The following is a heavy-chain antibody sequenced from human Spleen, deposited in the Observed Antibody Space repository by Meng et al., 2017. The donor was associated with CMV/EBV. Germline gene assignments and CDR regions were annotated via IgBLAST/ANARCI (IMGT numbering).Heavy chain of an antibody. J-gene: IGHJ4*02. D-gene: IGHD1-1*01. V-gene: IGHV3-30-3*01. Sequence: GESLKISCAASRFTFSSYAMHWVRQAPGKGLEWVAVISYDGSNKFYADSGKGRFTISRDNSKNTLYLQMNSLRAEDTALYYCARRTTGGIDYWGQGTLVTVSS. CDR3: ARRTTGGIDY. CDR2: ISYDGSNK. CDR1: RFTFSSYA.